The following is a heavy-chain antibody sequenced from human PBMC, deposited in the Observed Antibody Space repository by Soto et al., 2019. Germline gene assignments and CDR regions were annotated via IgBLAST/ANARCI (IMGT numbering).Heavy chain of an antibody. Sequence: EVQLLESGGGLVQPGGSLRLSCAASGFTFSSYAMSWVRQAPGKGLEWVSAISGSGGSTYYADSVKGRFTISRDNSKNTLYLQMNRLRAEDTAVYYCAKERLWFGELLHAFDIWGQGTMVTVSS. J-gene: IGHJ3*02. D-gene: IGHD3-10*01. CDR1: GFTFSSYA. CDR2: ISGSGGST. V-gene: IGHV3-23*01. CDR3: AKERLWFGELLHAFDI.